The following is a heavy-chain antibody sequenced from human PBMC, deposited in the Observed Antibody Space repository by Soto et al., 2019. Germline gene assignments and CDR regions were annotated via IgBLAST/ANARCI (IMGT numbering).Heavy chain of an antibody. CDR3: ARTVDWQYYFDY. D-gene: IGHD3-9*01. V-gene: IGHV1-69*11. J-gene: IGHJ4*02. CDR2: IIPILGTR. CDR1: GGIFSSA. Sequence: QVQLVQSEGEVKKPGSSVKVSCKASGGIFSSAISCVRQVPGQGLERMGMIIPILGTREYAQKFQDRVTTTADESASTAYMELSTLRSGDRAIYFCARTVDWQYYFDYWGQGTLVTVSS.